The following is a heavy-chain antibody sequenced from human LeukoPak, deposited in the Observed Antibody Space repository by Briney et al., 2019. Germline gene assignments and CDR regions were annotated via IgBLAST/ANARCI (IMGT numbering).Heavy chain of an antibody. D-gene: IGHD3-10*01. CDR3: ARHKGWFGVLDY. V-gene: IGHV4-30-2*01. Sequence: PSQTLSLTCTVSGGSISSGGYYWSWIRQPPGKGLEWIGYIYHSGSTYYNPSLKSRVTISVDTSKNQFSLKLSSVTAADTAVYYCARHKGWFGVLDYWGQGTLVTVSS. J-gene: IGHJ4*02. CDR1: GGSISSGGYY. CDR2: IYHSGST.